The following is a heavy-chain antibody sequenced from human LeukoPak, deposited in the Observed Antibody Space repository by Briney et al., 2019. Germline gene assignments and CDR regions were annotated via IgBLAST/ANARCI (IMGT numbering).Heavy chain of an antibody. Sequence: SETLSLTCAVYGGSFSGYYWSWIRQPPGKGLEWIGEINHSGSTNYNPSLKSRVTISVDTSKNQFSLKLSSVTAADTAVYYCARGFKGAKGGDYVWGSYRRRPYYGMDVWGQGTTVTVSS. D-gene: IGHD3-16*02. CDR2: INHSGST. J-gene: IGHJ6*02. V-gene: IGHV4-34*01. CDR3: ARGFKGAKGGDYVWGSYRRRPYYGMDV. CDR1: GGSFSGYY.